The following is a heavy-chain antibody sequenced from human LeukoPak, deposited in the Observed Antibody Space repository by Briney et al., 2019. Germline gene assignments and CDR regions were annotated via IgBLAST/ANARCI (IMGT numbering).Heavy chain of an antibody. J-gene: IGHJ4*02. CDR2: ISGSGGST. CDR3: AKEQDVLRFLEWLHKGYFDY. Sequence: GGSLRLSCAASGFTFSSYAMSWVRQAPGKGLEWVSAISGSGGSTYYADSVEGRFTISRDNSKNTLYLQMNSLRAEDTAVYYCAKEQDVLRFLEWLHKGYFDYWGQGTLVTVSS. V-gene: IGHV3-23*01. CDR1: GFTFSSYA. D-gene: IGHD3-3*01.